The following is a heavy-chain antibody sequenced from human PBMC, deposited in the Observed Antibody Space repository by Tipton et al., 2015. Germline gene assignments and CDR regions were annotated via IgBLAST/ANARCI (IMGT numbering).Heavy chain of an antibody. D-gene: IGHD3-22*01. CDR1: RGSIRSGDDY. Sequence: TLSLTCTVSRGSIRSGDDYWSWLRQHPGKGLEWIGRIYKSGITDYIPSLKGRVSISVDTSKNQFSLKLNSVTAADTAVYYCARGQRGYPFWGQGTLVTVSS. CDR3: ARGQRGYPF. J-gene: IGHJ4*02. V-gene: IGHV4-30-4*01. CDR2: IYKSGIT.